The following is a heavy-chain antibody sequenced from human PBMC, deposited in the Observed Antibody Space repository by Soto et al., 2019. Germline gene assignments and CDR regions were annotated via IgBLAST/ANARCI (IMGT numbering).Heavy chain of an antibody. Sequence: GASVKVSCKASGYTFTSYAMHWVRQAPGQRLEWVGWINAGNGSTKYSQKFQVRVTITRDTSASTAYMELSSLRSEDTAVYYCARDLIGSYSLYYYYGMDVWGQGTTVTVSS. D-gene: IGHD1-26*01. CDR1: GYTFTSYA. CDR2: INAGNGST. V-gene: IGHV1-3*01. J-gene: IGHJ6*02. CDR3: ARDLIGSYSLYYYYGMDV.